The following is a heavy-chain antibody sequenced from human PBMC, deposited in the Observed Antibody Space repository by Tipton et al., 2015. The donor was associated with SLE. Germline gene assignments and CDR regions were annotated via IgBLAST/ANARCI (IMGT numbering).Heavy chain of an antibody. CDR2: ISSSGSTL. V-gene: IGHV3-11*04. Sequence: GSLRLSCAASGFTFSDYYMSWIRQAPGKGLEWVSYISSSGSTLYYADSVKGRITIARDNAKNSLYLQMISLRAEDTAVYYCASEPEEYFDLWGRGTLVTVSS. J-gene: IGHJ2*01. CDR1: GFTFSDYY. CDR3: ASEPEEYFDL.